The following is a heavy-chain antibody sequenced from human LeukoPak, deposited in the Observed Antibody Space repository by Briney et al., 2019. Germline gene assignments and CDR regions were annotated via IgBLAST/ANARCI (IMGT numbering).Heavy chain of an antibody. Sequence: ASVKVSCKASGFTFTSSAVQWVRQARGQRLEWIGWTVVGSGNTNYAQKFQERVTITRDMSTSTAYMELSSLRSEDTAVYYCAAGSAIRFLEWLSPGFDYWGQGTLVTVSS. CDR3: AAGSAIRFLEWLSPGFDY. CDR1: GFTFTSSA. V-gene: IGHV1-58*01. D-gene: IGHD3-3*01. J-gene: IGHJ4*02. CDR2: TVVGSGNT.